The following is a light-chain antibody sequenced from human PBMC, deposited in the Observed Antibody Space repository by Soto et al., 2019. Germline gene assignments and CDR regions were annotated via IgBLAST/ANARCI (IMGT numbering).Light chain of an antibody. CDR3: QQRSNWPGLT. CDR1: QSVSSD. V-gene: IGKV3-11*01. J-gene: IGKJ4*01. CDR2: DAS. Sequence: EIVLTQSPATLSLSPGERDTLSCRASQSVSSDLAWYQQKPGQAPRLLLYDASNRATGIPARFSGSGSGTDFTLTISSLEPEDFAVYYCQQRSNWPGLTFGGGTKVDIK.